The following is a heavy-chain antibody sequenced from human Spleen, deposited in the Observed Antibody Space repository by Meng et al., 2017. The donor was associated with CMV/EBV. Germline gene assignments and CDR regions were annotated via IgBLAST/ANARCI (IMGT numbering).Heavy chain of an antibody. J-gene: IGHJ4*02. D-gene: IGHD4-11*01. Sequence: GSLRLSCTVSGGSISSYYWGWIRQPPGKGLEWIGNIFHSGTTYYNPSLKSRVIISVDTSKNQFSLKVRSMTAADLAVYYCARVTYNNLDYWGQGTLVTVSS. CDR3: ARVTYNNLDY. CDR1: GGSISSYY. CDR2: IFHSGTT. V-gene: IGHV4-59*04.